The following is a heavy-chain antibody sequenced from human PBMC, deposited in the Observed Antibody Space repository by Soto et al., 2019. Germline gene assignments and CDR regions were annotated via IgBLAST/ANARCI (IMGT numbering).Heavy chain of an antibody. CDR2: IWYDGSNK. V-gene: IGHV3-33*01. CDR3: ARSFYGDYDYYGMDV. CDR1: EFTFSSYA. D-gene: IGHD4-17*01. Sequence: QVQLVESGGGVVQPGRSLRLSWAASEFTFSSYALHWVPKAPGKGREWVALIWYDGSNKYYADSVKGRFTISRDNSKNTLYLQMNSLRAEDTAVYYCARSFYGDYDYYGMDVWGQGTTVTVSS. J-gene: IGHJ6*02.